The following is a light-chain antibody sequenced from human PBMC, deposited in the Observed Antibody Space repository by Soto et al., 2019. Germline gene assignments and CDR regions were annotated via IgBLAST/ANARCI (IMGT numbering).Light chain of an antibody. CDR3: QQYNNWPPLLT. CDR1: QSVSSN. J-gene: IGKJ4*01. CDR2: GAS. V-gene: IGKV3-15*01. Sequence: EIVMTQSPATLSVSPGERATLSCRASQSVSSNLAWYQQKPGQAPRLLIYGASTRATGIPARFSGSGSETEFTLTISSLQSEDFAVYYCQQYNNWPPLLTFRGRTKVEIK.